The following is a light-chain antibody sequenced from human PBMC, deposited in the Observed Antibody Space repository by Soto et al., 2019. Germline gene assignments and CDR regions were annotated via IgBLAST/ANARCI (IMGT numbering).Light chain of an antibody. CDR2: SNN. J-gene: IGLJ2*01. CDR1: SSSIGSNP. Sequence: QLVLTQPPSASGTPGQRVTISCSGSSSSIGSNPVNWYQQSPGTAPTLLIYSNNQRPSGVPDRFSGSKSGTSGSLAISGLQSEDEADYYCAAWDDSLNALVFGGGTKLTVL. V-gene: IGLV1-44*01. CDR3: AAWDDSLNALV.